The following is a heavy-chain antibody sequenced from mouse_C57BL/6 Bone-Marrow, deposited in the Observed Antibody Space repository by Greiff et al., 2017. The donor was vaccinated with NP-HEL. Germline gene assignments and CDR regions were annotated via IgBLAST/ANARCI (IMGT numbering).Heavy chain of an antibody. CDR3: ARRGYGNSFAY. CDR1: GFTFSSYG. J-gene: IGHJ3*01. V-gene: IGHV5-6*02. Sequence: KLVESGGDLVKPGGSLKLSCAASGFTFSSYGMSWVRQTPDQRLEWVATISSGGSFTYYPDSVKGRFTISRDNAKNTLYLQMSSLKSEDTAMYYCARRGYGNSFAYWGQGTLVTVSA. D-gene: IGHD2-10*02. CDR2: ISSGGSFT.